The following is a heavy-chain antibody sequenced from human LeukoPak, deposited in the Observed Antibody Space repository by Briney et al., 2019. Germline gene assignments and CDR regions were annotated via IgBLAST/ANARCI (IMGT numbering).Heavy chain of an antibody. CDR3: AGRGYDFWSGYHNWFDP. V-gene: IGHV4-39*07. J-gene: IGHJ5*02. CDR2: IYYSGIT. CDR1: GGSISSRSYY. D-gene: IGHD3-3*01. Sequence: SETLSLTCIVSGGSISSRSYYWGWIRQPPGKGLEWIGSIYYSGITYYNPSLKSRVTISVDTSKNQFSLKLSSVTAADTAVYYCAGRGYDFWSGYHNWFDPWGQGTLVTVSS.